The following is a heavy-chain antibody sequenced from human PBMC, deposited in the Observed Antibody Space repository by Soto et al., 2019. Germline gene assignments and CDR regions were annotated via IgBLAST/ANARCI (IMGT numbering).Heavy chain of an antibody. CDR3: ARDWGVEDIVVVPAAMAY. CDR2: IKQDGSEK. D-gene: IGHD2-2*01. Sequence: GSLRLSCAASGLTFSSYWMSWVRQAPGKGLEWVASIKQDGSEKYYVDSVKGRFTISRDNAKNSLYLQMNSLRAEDTAVYYCARDWGVEDIVVVPAAMAYWGQGTLVTVSS. CDR1: GLTFSSYW. V-gene: IGHV3-7*01. J-gene: IGHJ4*02.